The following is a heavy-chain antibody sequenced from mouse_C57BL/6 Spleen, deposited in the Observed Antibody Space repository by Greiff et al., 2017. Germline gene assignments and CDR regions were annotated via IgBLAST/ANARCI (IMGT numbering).Heavy chain of an antibody. V-gene: IGHV1-15*01. CDR3: TSPDDYDDGAMDY. CDR2: IDPETGGT. D-gene: IGHD2-4*01. Sequence: QVQLQQSGAELVRPGASVTLSCKASGYTFTDYEMHWVKQTPVHGLEWIGAIDPETGGTAYNQKFKGKAILTADKSSSTAYMELRSLTSEDSAVYYGTSPDDYDDGAMDYWGQGTSVTVSS. CDR1: GYTFTDYE. J-gene: IGHJ4*01.